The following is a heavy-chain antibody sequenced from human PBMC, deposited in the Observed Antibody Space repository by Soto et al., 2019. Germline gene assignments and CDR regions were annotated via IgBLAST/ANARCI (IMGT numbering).Heavy chain of an antibody. Sequence: GGPPSIPCEASGATIIHHAMTWVRQDPGKGLEWVSSICESGATTYYADSVKGRFTISRDSPKNTLFLQMKSLRAEDTAVYYCVPGSSGAGGEDRWGPGTLVTVSS. CDR2: ICESGATT. D-gene: IGHD1-26*01. J-gene: IGHJ5*02. CDR3: VPGSSGAGGEDR. V-gene: IGHV3-23*01. CDR1: GATIIHHA.